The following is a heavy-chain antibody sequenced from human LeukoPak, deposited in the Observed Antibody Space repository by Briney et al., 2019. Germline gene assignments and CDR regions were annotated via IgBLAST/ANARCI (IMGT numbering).Heavy chain of an antibody. V-gene: IGHV3-21*04. J-gene: IGHJ3*02. CDR1: GFTFSSYS. Sequence: GGSLRLSCAASGFTFSSYSMNWVRQAPGKGLEWVSSISSSSSYIYYADSVKGRFTISRDNSKNTLYLQMNSLRAEDTAVYYCAKDSNYYDSSGPPDAFDIWGQGTMVTVSS. CDR2: ISSSSSYI. D-gene: IGHD3-22*01. CDR3: AKDSNYYDSSGPPDAFDI.